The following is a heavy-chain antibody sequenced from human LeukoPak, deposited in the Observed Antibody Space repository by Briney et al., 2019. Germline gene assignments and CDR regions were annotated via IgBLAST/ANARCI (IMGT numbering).Heavy chain of an antibody. CDR2: ISGSGDSA. D-gene: IGHD4-23*01. J-gene: IGHJ4*02. Sequence: GSLTLSCAASGFTFSSYAMSWVRQAPGKGLEWVSAISGSGDSAYYSDAVKGRFTISRDNSKNTLYLQMNSLRAEDTAIYYCAKEGNGGYYFDYWGQGTLVTVSS. V-gene: IGHV3-23*01. CDR3: AKEGNGGYYFDY. CDR1: GFTFSSYA.